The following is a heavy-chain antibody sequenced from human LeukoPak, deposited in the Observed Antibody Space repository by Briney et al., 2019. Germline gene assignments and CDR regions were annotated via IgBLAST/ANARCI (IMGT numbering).Heavy chain of an antibody. CDR2: INYIRTT. Sequence: SETLSLTCTVSGGSISSHYWNWIRQPPGKGLEWIGYINYIRTTDYNPSLKSRVTISLDTSKNQFSLKLSSMTAADPAMFYCARSYSSSDHYYYGMDVWGQGTTVTVSS. CDR3: ARSYSSSDHYYYGMDV. V-gene: IGHV4-59*08. CDR1: GGSISSHY. J-gene: IGHJ6*02. D-gene: IGHD6-13*01.